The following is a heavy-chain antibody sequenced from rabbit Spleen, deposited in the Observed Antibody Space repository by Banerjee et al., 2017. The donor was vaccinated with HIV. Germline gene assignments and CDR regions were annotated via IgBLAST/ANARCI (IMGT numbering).Heavy chain of an antibody. V-gene: IGHV1S45*01. J-gene: IGHJ4*01. Sequence: QEQLEESGGGLVKPGASLTLTCTASGFSFSSSDYICWVRQAPGKGLEWISCIAGSSSGFTYYASWAKGRFTISMTSSTTVTLQMTSLTVADTATYFCARDSGSGPYIDGYFSLWGQGTLVTVS. CDR1: GFSFSSSDY. CDR3: ARDSGSGPYIDGYFSL. D-gene: IGHD1-1*01. CDR2: IAGSSSGFT.